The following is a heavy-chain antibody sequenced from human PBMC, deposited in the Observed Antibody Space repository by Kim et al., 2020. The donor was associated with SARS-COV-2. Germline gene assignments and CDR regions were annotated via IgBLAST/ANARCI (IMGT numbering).Heavy chain of an antibody. CDR1: GFTFSSYG. V-gene: IGHV3-30*18. Sequence: GGSLRLSCAASGFTFSSYGMHWVRQAPGKGLEWVAVISYDGSNKYYADSVKGRFTISRDNSKNTLYLQMNSLRAEDTAVYYCAKDHPGWWLRRHHYFDYWGQGTLVTVSS. CDR2: ISYDGSNK. J-gene: IGHJ4*02. D-gene: IGHD5-12*01. CDR3: AKDHPGWWLRRHHYFDY.